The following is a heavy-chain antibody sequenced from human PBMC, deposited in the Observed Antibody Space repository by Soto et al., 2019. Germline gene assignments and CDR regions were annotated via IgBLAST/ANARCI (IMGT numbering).Heavy chain of an antibody. D-gene: IGHD2-8*01. CDR2: ISGYNGDT. CDR1: AYTFTRYG. CDR3: AKNGQPPYYYYGLDV. J-gene: IGHJ6*02. V-gene: IGHV1-18*01. Sequence: QGHQVQSGAEVKKPGASVKVSCKTSAYTFTRYGISWVRQAPGQGLEWMGWISGYNGDTNYAQNLQDRVTMTIDTSTTTAYMELRSLTSDDTAVYYCAKNGQPPYYYYGLDVWGQGTTVTVSS.